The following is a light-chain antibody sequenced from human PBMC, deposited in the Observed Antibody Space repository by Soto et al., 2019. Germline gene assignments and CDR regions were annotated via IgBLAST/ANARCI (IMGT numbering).Light chain of an antibody. Sequence: DIQMTQSPSSLSASVGDRVTITCRASQSISSYLNWYQQKPGKAPKLLIYAASSLQRGVPSRFSGSGSGTDFTLTICSLQPEDFATYYCQQSDSTPLTFGPGTKVDI. CDR3: QQSDSTPLT. CDR2: AAS. J-gene: IGKJ3*01. CDR1: QSISSY. V-gene: IGKV1-39*01.